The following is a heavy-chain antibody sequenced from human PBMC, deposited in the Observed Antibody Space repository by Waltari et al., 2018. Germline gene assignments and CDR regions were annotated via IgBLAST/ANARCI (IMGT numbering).Heavy chain of an antibody. D-gene: IGHD3-10*01. CDR3: ARGVGQSSVRGYFDY. J-gene: IGHJ4*02. CDR1: GGSFSGYY. CDR2: INHSGST. Sequence: QVQLQQWGAGLLKPSETLSLTCAVYGGSFSGYYWSWIRKPPGKGLEWIGEINHSGSTNYNPSLKSRVTISVDTSKNQFSLKLSSVTAADTAVYYCARGVGQSSVRGYFDYWGQGTLVTVSS. V-gene: IGHV4-34*01.